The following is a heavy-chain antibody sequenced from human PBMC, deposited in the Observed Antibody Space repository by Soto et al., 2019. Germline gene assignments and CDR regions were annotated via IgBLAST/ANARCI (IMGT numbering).Heavy chain of an antibody. J-gene: IGHJ5*02. CDR1: GGSISSYY. V-gene: IGHV4-59*01. D-gene: IGHD1-20*01. Sequence: SETLSLTCTVSGGSISSYYWSWIRQPPGKGLEWIGYIYYSGSTNYNPSLKSRVTISVDTSKNQFSLKLSSVTAADTAVYYCAREITGTLNWFDPWGQGTLDTVSS. CDR2: IYYSGST. CDR3: AREITGTLNWFDP.